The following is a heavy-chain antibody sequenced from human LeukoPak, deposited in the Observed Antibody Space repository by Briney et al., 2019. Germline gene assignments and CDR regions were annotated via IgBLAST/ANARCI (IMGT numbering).Heavy chain of an antibody. CDR2: ISAYNGNT. CDR3: ARFSFRSGKNAFDI. CDR1: GYTFTSYG. Sequence: ASVKVSCKASGYTFTSYGISWVRQAPGQGLEWMGWISAYNGNTNYAQKLQGRVTMTTDTSTSTAYMELRSLRSDDTAVYYCARFSFRSGKNAFDIWGQGTMVTVSS. V-gene: IGHV1-18*01. D-gene: IGHD3-3*01. J-gene: IGHJ3*02.